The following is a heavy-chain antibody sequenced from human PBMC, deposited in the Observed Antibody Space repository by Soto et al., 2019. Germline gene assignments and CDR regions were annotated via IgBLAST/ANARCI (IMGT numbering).Heavy chain of an antibody. Sequence: PGVSLRLSCAASGFTVSNNYMSWVRQAPGKGLEWVAVIYSGGNTYYADSVKGRFTISRDNSKNMLYLQMNNLRVEDTAVYYCERGASIAVVPALDVWGQGTTVTFSS. D-gene: IGHD2-2*01. J-gene: IGHJ6*02. CDR1: GFTVSNNY. CDR2: IYSGGNT. V-gene: IGHV3-66*01. CDR3: ERGASIAVVPALDV.